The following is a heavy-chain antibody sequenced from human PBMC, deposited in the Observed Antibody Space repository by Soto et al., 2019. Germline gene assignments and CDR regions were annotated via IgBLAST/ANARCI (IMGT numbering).Heavy chain of an antibody. J-gene: IGHJ5*02. CDR3: ARSRWIGDSSRYYHVRFDP. D-gene: IGHD3-22*01. CDR1: GYTLTSYD. Sequence: ASVKVSCKASGYTLTSYDINWVRQATGQGLEWMGWMNPNSGNTGYAQKFQGRVTMTRNTSISTAYMELSSLRSEDTALYYCARSRWIGDSSRYYHVRFDPWGQATLVTVSS. CDR2: MNPNSGNT. V-gene: IGHV1-8*01.